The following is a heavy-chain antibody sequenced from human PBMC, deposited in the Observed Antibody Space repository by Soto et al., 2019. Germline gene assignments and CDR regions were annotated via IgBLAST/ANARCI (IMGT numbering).Heavy chain of an antibody. CDR2: ISAYNGNT. D-gene: IGHD2-8*01. CDR1: GYGFTSYG. Sequence: GASVKVSCKASGYGFTSYGISWVRQAPGQGLEWMGWISAYNGNTKYAQKFQGRVTMTVDTSTTTAYMELRSLTSDDRAVYYCAKNGQPPYYYYGMDVWGQGTTVTVSS. CDR3: AKNGQPPYYYYGMDV. V-gene: IGHV1-18*01. J-gene: IGHJ6*02.